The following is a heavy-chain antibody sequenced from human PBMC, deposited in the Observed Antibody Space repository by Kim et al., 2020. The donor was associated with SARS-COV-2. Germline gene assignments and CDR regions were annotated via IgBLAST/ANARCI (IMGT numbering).Heavy chain of an antibody. V-gene: IGHV1-69*01. CDR3: AGTVTTNNWFDP. Sequence: NYAQKCQGRVTITADESTSTAYMELSSLRSEDTAVYYCAGTVTTNNWFDPWGQGTLVTVSS. D-gene: IGHD4-17*01. J-gene: IGHJ5*02.